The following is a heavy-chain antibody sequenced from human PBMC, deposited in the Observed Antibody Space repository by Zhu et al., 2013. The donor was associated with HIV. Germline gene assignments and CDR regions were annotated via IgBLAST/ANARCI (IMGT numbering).Heavy chain of an antibody. V-gene: IGHV1-18*01. CDR2: ISGYNGNT. Sequence: VQLVQSGAEVKKPGASVKVSCKASGYTFTNYGISWVRQAPGQGLEWMGWISGYNGNTNYAQNFQGRVTMTTDTSTSTAYVEVRGLRSDDTAVYYCARVGRSTIFGFRDWFDPWGQGTLVIVSS. J-gene: IGHJ5*02. CDR1: GYTFTNYG. CDR3: ARVGRSTIFGFRDWFDP. D-gene: IGHD3-3*01.